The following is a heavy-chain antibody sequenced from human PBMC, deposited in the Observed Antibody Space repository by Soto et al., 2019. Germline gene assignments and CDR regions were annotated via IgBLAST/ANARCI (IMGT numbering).Heavy chain of an antibody. CDR3: ARDAGPEIHRKYGMDV. Sequence: ASVKVSCKASGGTFSSYAISWVRQAPGQGLEWMGGIIPIFGTANYAQKFQGRVTITADESTSTAYMELSSLRSEDTAVYYCARDAGPEIHRKYGMDVWGQGTTVTVSS. V-gene: IGHV1-69*13. J-gene: IGHJ6*02. CDR1: GGTFSSYA. CDR2: IIPIFGTA.